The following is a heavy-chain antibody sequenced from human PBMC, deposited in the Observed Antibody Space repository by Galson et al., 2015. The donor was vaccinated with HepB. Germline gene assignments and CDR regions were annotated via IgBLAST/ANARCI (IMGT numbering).Heavy chain of an antibody. D-gene: IGHD1-26*01. V-gene: IGHV3-7*01. CDR1: GFTFSGYW. CDR3: ARDYDPGARPQSYFDL. Sequence: SLRLSCAASGFTFSGYWMTWVRQAPGKGLEWVANIKQDGSEKYYVDSVKGRFTISRDNAKNSLSLQMSSLRAEDTAVYYCARDYDPGARPQSYFDLWGRGTLVTVSS. CDR2: IKQDGSEK. J-gene: IGHJ2*01.